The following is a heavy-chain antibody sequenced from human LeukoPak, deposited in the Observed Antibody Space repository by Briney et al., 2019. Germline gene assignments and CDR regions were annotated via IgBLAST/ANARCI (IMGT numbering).Heavy chain of an antibody. J-gene: IGHJ4*02. V-gene: IGHV3-74*01. Sequence: GGSLRLSCAASGFTFSSYWMHLVRHTPGKGLVWVLRIKGDGSSTSHADSVKGRFTISRDNAKNTLYLQMNSLRAEDTAVYYCARDGYSFGHDFDYWGQGTLVTVSS. CDR1: GFTFSSYW. CDR3: ARDGYSFGHDFDY. D-gene: IGHD5-18*01. CDR2: IKGDGSST.